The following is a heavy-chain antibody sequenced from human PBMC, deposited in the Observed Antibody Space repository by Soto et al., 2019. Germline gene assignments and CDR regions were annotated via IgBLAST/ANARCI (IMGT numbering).Heavy chain of an antibody. D-gene: IGHD2-2*01. J-gene: IGHJ6*02. Sequence: QVQLVQSGAEVKKPGSSVKVSCKASGGTFSSYAISWVRQAPGQGPEWMGGISPIYATANYAQKSEGRVTISVEKFNRTADMGLTSLRSEDTAVYYCARARGYCSSTSCYMLDYYYYYGMDVWGQGTTVTVSS. V-gene: IGHV1-69*06. CDR1: GGTFSSYA. CDR2: ISPIYATA. CDR3: ARARGYCSSTSCYMLDYYYYYGMDV.